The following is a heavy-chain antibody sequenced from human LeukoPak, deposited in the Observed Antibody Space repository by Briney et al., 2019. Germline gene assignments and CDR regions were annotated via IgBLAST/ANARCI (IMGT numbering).Heavy chain of an antibody. V-gene: IGHV1-2*02. D-gene: IGHD2-2*01. CDR1: GYTFTSYG. J-gene: IGHJ4*02. CDR3: ARGVSVVVPAAIAY. CDR2: INPNSGGT. Sequence: SVKVSCKASGYTFTSYGISWVRQAPGQGLEWMGWINPNSGGTNYAQKFQGRVTMTRDTSISTAYMELSRLRSDDTAVYYCARGVSVVVPAAIAYWGQGTLVTVSS.